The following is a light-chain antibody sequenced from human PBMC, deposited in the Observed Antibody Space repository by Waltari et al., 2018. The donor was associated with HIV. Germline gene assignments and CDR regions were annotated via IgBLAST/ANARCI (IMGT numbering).Light chain of an antibody. J-gene: IGLJ1*01. CDR1: SSNIGNDN. Sequence: QSVLTQPPSASGTPGQRVTISCSGSSSNIGNDNVYWYQQLPGTAPKLLIYKKYQRPSGVPDRFAGSKSGTSASLAISGLRSEDEADYYCVGWDASLSAYVFGTGTKVTIL. CDR2: KKY. CDR3: VGWDASLSAYV. V-gene: IGLV1-47*01.